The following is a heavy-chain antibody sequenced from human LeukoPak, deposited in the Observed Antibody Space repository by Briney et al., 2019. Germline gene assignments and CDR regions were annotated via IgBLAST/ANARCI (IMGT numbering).Heavy chain of an antibody. CDR3: ARALSPPQPDGMDV. D-gene: IGHD2-15*01. Sequence: GASVKVSCKASGYTFTSYDINWVRQATGQGLEWMGWMNPNSGNTGYAQKFQGRVTMTRNTSISTAYMELSSLRSEDTAVYYCARALSPPQPDGMDVWGQGTTVTVSS. V-gene: IGHV1-8*01. J-gene: IGHJ6*02. CDR1: GYTFTSYD. CDR2: MNPNSGNT.